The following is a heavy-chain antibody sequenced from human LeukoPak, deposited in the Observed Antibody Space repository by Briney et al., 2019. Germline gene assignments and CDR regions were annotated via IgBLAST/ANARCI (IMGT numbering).Heavy chain of an antibody. CDR1: GFTFSIYA. J-gene: IGHJ4*02. V-gene: IGHV3-23*01. CDR3: AREASSWYYFDY. D-gene: IGHD6-13*01. CDR2: ISATTTTT. Sequence: GGSLRLSCAASGFTFSIYAVNWVRQAPGKGLEWVSAISATTTTTYYADSVKGWFTISRDNSKNTLFLQMNSLRVEDTAVYYCAREASSWYYFDYWGLGTLVTVSS.